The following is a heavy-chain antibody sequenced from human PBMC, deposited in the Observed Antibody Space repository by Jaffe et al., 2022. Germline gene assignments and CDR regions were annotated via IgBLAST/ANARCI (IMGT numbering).Heavy chain of an antibody. J-gene: IGHJ1*01. V-gene: IGHV4-34*01. CDR1: GGSFSGYY. Sequence: QVQLQQWGAGLLKPSETLSLTCAVYGGSFSGYYWSWIRQPPGKGLEWIGEINHSGSTNYNPSLKSRVTISVDTSKNQFSLKLSSVTAADTAVYYCARGIRITMIVSPKRAEYFQHWGQGTLVTVSS. CDR3: ARGIRITMIVSPKRAEYFQH. CDR2: INHSGST. D-gene: IGHD3-22*01.